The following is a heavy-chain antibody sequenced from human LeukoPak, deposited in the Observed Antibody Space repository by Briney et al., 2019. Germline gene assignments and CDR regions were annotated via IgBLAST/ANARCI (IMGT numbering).Heavy chain of an antibody. Sequence: SQTLSLTCTVSGGSISSGGYYWSWIRQHPGKGLEWIGYIYYSGSTYYNPSLKSRVIISVDTSKNQFSLKLSSVTAADTVVYYCARDGWGRLDYWGQGTLVTVSS. J-gene: IGHJ4*02. CDR2: IYYSGST. CDR3: ARDGWGRLDY. V-gene: IGHV4-31*03. CDR1: GGSISSGGYY. D-gene: IGHD2-21*02.